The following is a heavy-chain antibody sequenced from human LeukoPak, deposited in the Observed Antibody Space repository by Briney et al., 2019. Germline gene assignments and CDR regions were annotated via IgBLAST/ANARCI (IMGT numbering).Heavy chain of an antibody. CDR1: GFTFSSYA. Sequence: PGGSLRLSCAASGFTFSSYAMSWVRQAPGKGLEWVSAISGSGGSTYYADSVKGRFTISRDNSKKTLYLQMNSLRAEDTAVYYCAKTSPPGWELEVFDYWGQGTLVTVSS. CDR3: AKTSPPGWELEVFDY. J-gene: IGHJ4*02. V-gene: IGHV3-23*01. D-gene: IGHD1-26*01. CDR2: ISGSGGST.